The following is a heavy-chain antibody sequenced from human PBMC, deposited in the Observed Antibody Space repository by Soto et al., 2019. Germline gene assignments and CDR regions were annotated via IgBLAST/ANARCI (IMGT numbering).Heavy chain of an antibody. CDR3: ARNYYDSGRFGLDP. V-gene: IGHV4-34*01. D-gene: IGHD3-22*01. J-gene: IGHJ5*02. CDR2: INHSGDT. Sequence: QVRLPQWGAGLLKPSETLSLTCAVYGGSFTDYYWSWIRQPPGKGLEWIGEINHSGDTNYNPSLKSRVTISVDTSKNQFSLKLSSVTAADKAVYYCARNYYDSGRFGLDPWGQGTQVTVSS. CDR1: GGSFTDYY.